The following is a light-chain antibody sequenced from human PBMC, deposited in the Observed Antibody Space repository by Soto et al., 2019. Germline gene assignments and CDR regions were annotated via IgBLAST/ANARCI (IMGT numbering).Light chain of an antibody. CDR1: SSNIGAGYD. J-gene: IGLJ2*01. CDR2: GNS. V-gene: IGLV1-40*01. Sequence: QSVLTQPPSVSGAPGQRVTISCTGSSSNIGAGYDVHWYQQLPGTAPKLLIYGNSNRPSGVPDRFSGSKSGTSASLAITGLQAEAEADYDCQSYDSGLSAVVFGGGTKLTVL. CDR3: QSYDSGLSAVV.